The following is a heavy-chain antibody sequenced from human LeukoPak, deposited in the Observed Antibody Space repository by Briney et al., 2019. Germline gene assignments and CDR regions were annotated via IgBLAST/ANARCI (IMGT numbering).Heavy chain of an antibody. CDR1: GFTFSNYE. J-gene: IGHJ4*02. Sequence: PGGSLRLSCAASGFTFSNYEMNWVRQAPGQGLEWVTYISSNGSTIYYADSVRGRFTISGDNAKNTLYLQMNSLRAEDTAVYYCVREKKKVKIDSWGQGTLVTVSS. CDR3: VREKKKVKIDS. V-gene: IGHV3-48*03. CDR2: ISSNGSTI.